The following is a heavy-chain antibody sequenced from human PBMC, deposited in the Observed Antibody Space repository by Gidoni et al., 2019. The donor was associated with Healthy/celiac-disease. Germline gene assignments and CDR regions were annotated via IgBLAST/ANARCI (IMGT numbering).Heavy chain of an antibody. CDR2: ISYDATKR. J-gene: IGHJ3*01. CDR3: CFRTSVPVPGTDIIDL. D-gene: IGHD6-19*01. CDR1: GFSFCHDG. Sequence: QVQLVESGAGVVPPGSSLRPSCSASGFSFCHDGMYWVRQAPGQGLEWVSTISYDATKRNYADSVKGRFSISRDNSKNILYLQMNSLSAEDTAVYYCCFRTSVPVPGTDIIDLWGHGTLVTVSS. V-gene: IGHV3-30*03.